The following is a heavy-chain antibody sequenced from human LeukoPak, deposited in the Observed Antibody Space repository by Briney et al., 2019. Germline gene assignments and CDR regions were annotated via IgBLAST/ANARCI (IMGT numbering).Heavy chain of an antibody. D-gene: IGHD5-12*01. V-gene: IGHV6-1*01. CDR3: VRATGGVDV. Sequence: SQTLSLTCAISGDSVSSNSAAWIWIRQSPSRGLEWLGRTYYRSKWYNDYAVSAKSRITINPDTSKNQFSLQLNSVTPEDSAVYYCVRATGGVDVWGQGTTVTVSS. CDR1: GDSVSSNSAA. J-gene: IGHJ6*02. CDR2: TYYRSKWYN.